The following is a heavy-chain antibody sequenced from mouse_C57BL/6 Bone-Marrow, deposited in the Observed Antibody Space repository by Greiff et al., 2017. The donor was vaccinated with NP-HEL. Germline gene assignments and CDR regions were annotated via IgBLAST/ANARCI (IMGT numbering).Heavy chain of an antibody. CDR1: GFTFSSYA. CDR2: ISSGGDYI. Sequence: EVHLVESGEGLVKPGGSLKLSCAASGFTFSSYAMSWVRQTPEKRLEWVAYISSGGDYIYYADTVKGRFTISRDNARNTLYLQMSSLKSEDTAMYYCTRDPSTVVAYYYAMDYWGQGTSVTVSS. CDR3: TRDPSTVVAYYYAMDY. D-gene: IGHD1-1*01. J-gene: IGHJ4*01. V-gene: IGHV5-9-1*02.